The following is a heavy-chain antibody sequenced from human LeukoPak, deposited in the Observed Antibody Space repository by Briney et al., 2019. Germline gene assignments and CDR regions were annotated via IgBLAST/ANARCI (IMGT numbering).Heavy chain of an antibody. CDR2: VSGSGGSA. J-gene: IGHJ6*03. Sequence: GGSLRLSCAASGFTFRDYDMSRVRQAPGKGLEWVSSVSGSGGSAYYADSVRGRFTISRDHYTRTLYLQMHSLRAEDTAVYYCAKGGNYQYVWGSYRSNYYYYYMDVWGKGTTVTVSS. D-gene: IGHD3-16*02. CDR3: AKGGNYQYVWGSYRSNYYYYYMDV. CDR1: GFTFRDYD. V-gene: IGHV3-23*01.